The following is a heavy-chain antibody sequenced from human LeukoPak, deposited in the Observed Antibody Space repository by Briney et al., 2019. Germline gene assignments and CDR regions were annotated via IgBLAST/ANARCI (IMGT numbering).Heavy chain of an antibody. CDR3: AKELAYCGGVCYSAFDM. V-gene: IGHV3-30*02. Sequence: RGSLRLSCAASGFTFRNYGMHWVRQAPGKGLEWVAFIRDDGSNKYHADSVKGRFAISRDNSRNTLSLQLNSLRTEDTAIYYCAKELAYCGGVCYSAFDMWGQGTMVTVSA. J-gene: IGHJ3*02. CDR1: GFTFRNYG. D-gene: IGHD2-21*02. CDR2: IRDDGSNK.